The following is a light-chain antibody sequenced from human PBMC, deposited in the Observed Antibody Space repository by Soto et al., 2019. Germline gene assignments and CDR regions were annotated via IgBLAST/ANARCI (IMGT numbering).Light chain of an antibody. J-gene: IGLJ1*01. CDR3: CSYAGSSTYV. CDR1: SSDVGSYNL. CDR2: EGS. V-gene: IGLV2-23*01. Sequence: QSASVSGSPGQSITISCTGTSSDVGSYNLVSWYQQHPGKAPKLMIYEGSKRPSGVSNRFSGSKSGNTASLTISGLQAEDEADYYCCSYAGSSTYVFGTGTKVTVL.